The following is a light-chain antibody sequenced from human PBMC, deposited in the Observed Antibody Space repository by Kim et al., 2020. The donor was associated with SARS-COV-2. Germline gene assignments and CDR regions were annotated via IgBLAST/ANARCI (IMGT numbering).Light chain of an antibody. CDR2: RNN. CDR1: SNIVGNQG. V-gene: IGLV10-54*02. CDR3: SALDSSLSAWV. Sequence: QAWLTQPPSVSKGLRQTATLTCTGNSNIVGNQGAAWLQQHQGHPPKLLSYRNNNRPSGISERFSASRSGNTASLTITGLQPEDEADYYCSALDSSLSAWVFGGGTQLTVL. J-gene: IGLJ3*02.